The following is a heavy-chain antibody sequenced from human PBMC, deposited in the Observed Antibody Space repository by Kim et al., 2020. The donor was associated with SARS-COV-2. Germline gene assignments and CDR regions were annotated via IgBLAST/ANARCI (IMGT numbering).Heavy chain of an antibody. CDR2: ISSSGSTI. D-gene: IGHD3-10*01. Sequence: GGSLRLSCAASGFTFSSYEMNWVRQAPGKGLEWVSYISSSGSTIYYADSVKGRFTISRDNAKNSLYLQMNSLRAEDTAVYYCARGACLGGSGRARRYYYYYGMDVWVQGTTVTVSS. V-gene: IGHV3-48*03. CDR1: GFTFSSYE. CDR3: ARGACLGGSGRARRYYYYYGMDV. J-gene: IGHJ6*02.